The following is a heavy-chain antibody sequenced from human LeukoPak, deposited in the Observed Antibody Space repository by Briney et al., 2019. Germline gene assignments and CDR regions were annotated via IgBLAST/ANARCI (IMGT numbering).Heavy chain of an antibody. D-gene: IGHD1-26*01. CDR3: ARLGVVGATTLFDY. CDR1: GGSISSYY. J-gene: IGHJ4*02. CDR2: IYYSGST. V-gene: IGHV4-59*08. Sequence: SETLSLTCTVSGGSISSYYWSWIRQPPGKGLEWIGYIYYSGSTNYNPSLKGRVTISVDTSKNQFSLKLSSVTAADTAVYYCARLGVVGATTLFDYWGQGTLVTVSS.